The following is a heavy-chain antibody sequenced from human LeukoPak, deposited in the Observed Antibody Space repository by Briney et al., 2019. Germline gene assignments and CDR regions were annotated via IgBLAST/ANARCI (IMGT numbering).Heavy chain of an antibody. CDR2: ISAYYGNT. V-gene: IGHV1-18*01. Sequence: ASVKVSCKASGYTFTSYGISWVRQAPGQGLEWMGWISAYYGNTNYAQKLQGRVTMTTDTSTSTAYMELRSLRSDDTAVYYCAISSSYYYDSSGLPDFDYWGQGTLVTVSS. CDR1: GYTFTSYG. J-gene: IGHJ4*02. CDR3: AISSSYYYDSSGLPDFDY. D-gene: IGHD3-22*01.